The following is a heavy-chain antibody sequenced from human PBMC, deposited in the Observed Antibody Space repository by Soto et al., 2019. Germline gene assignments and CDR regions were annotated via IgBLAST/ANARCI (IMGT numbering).Heavy chain of an antibody. CDR1: GGSISSGGYY. Sequence: SETLSLTCTVSGGSISSGGYYWSWIRQHPGKGLEWIGYIYYSGSTYYNPSLKSRVTISVDTSKNQFSLKLSSVTAADTAVYYCASKYSYAGGMKIDPWGQGTLVTVSS. CDR2: IYYSGST. D-gene: IGHD5-18*01. CDR3: ASKYSYAGGMKIDP. J-gene: IGHJ5*02. V-gene: IGHV4-31*03.